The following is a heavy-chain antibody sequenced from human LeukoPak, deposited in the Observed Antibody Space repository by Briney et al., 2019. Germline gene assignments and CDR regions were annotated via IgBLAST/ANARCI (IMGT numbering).Heavy chain of an antibody. CDR1: GFTFSSYA. D-gene: IGHD1-26*01. J-gene: IGHJ6*03. CDR3: ARGAGPDYYYYYMDV. CDR2: ISGSGGGT. Sequence: PGGSLRLSCAASGFTFSSYAMSWVRQAPGKGLEWVSAISGSGGGTYYADSVKGRFTISRDNFKNTLYLQMNSLRPEDTAVYYCARGAGPDYYYYYMDVWGKGTTVTISS. V-gene: IGHV3-23*01.